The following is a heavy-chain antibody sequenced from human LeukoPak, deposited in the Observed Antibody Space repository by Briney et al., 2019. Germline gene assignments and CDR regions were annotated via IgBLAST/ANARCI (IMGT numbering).Heavy chain of an antibody. CDR2: INPNSGNT. J-gene: IGHJ4*02. Sequence: ASVRVSCKASGYIFTGYWIHWVRQAPGQGLEGMGFINPNSGNTNYAQNFQGRVTMTRDTSISTAYMELSSLTADDTAVYYCAREMRPATTTLVAYWGQGTLVTVSS. CDR1: GYIFTGYW. CDR3: AREMRPATTTLVAY. D-gene: IGHD1-1*01. V-gene: IGHV1-2*02.